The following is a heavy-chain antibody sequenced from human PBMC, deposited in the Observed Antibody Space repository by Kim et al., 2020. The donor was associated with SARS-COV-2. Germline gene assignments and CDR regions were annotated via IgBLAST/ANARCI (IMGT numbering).Heavy chain of an antibody. Sequence: ASVKVSCKASGYTFTSYYMHWVRQAPGQGLEWMGIINPSGGSTSYAQKFQGRVTMTRDTSTSTVYMELSSLRSEDTAVYYCARDGDGYYDFWSGYSLSSFFDYWGQGTLVTVSS. CDR3: ARDGDGYYDFWSGYSLSSFFDY. CDR1: GYTFTSYY. J-gene: IGHJ4*02. V-gene: IGHV1-46*01. D-gene: IGHD3-3*01. CDR2: INPSGGST.